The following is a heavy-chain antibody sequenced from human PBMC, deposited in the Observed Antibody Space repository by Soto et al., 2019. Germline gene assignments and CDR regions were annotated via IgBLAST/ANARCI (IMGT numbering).Heavy chain of an antibody. Sequence: QVQLQESGPGLVKPSQTLSLTCTVSGGSISSGGYYWSWIRQHPGKGLEWIGYIYYSGGTYYNPSLKSRVTISVDTSKNQFSLKLSSVTAADTAVYYCARDEGVVPAAIGAFDIWGQGTMVTVSS. D-gene: IGHD2-2*01. V-gene: IGHV4-31*03. CDR2: IYYSGGT. J-gene: IGHJ3*02. CDR1: GGSISSGGYY. CDR3: ARDEGVVPAAIGAFDI.